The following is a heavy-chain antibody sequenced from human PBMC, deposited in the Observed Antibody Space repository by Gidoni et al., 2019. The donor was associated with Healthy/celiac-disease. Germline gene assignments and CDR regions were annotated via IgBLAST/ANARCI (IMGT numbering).Heavy chain of an antibody. CDR2: IYSGGST. V-gene: IGHV3-66*01. CDR3: ARDFWSGFGGLGY. CDR1: GSTVSSNY. Sequence: EVQLVESGGGLVQPVGSLRLSCAASGSTVSSNYMSWVRQAPGKGQEWVTIIYSGGSTYYADYVKGRFTIARDNSKNTRYLQMNSLRAEDTAVYYCARDFWSGFGGLGYWGQGTLVTVSS. J-gene: IGHJ4*02. D-gene: IGHD3-3*01.